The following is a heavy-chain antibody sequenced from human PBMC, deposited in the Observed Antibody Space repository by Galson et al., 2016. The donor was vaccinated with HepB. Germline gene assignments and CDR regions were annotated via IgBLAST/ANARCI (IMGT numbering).Heavy chain of an antibody. Sequence: PLSLTCTVSGVSIGSVGNYWSWIRQSAGKGLEWLGHIYANGTSHYNPSLKSRLAISVGTSQNQISLRLSSVTATDTALYFCAREAWLWLVKNSFDLWGQGTMVTVAS. CDR1: GVSIGSVGNY. J-gene: IGHJ3*01. V-gene: IGHV4-61*09. CDR2: IYANGTS. D-gene: IGHD6-19*01. CDR3: AREAWLWLVKNSFDL.